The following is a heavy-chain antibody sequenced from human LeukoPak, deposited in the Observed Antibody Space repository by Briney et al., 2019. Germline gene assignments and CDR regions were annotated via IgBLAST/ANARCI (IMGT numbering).Heavy chain of an antibody. V-gene: IGHV3-15*01. CDR2: VKTKTDGGTT. Sequence: GGSLRLSCAASGFTFSNAWMSWVRQAPGKGLEWVGQVKTKTDGGTTESAATVKGRFTISRDDSKNTLYLQMNSLKIEDTAMYYCTTLYGSGNYYWGQGTLVTVSS. J-gene: IGHJ4*02. CDR3: TTLYGSGNYY. D-gene: IGHD3-10*01. CDR1: GFTFSNAW.